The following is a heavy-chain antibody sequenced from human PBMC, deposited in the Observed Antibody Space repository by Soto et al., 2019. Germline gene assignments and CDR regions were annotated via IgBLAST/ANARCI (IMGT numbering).Heavy chain of an antibody. CDR3: ARMYSSSWYTPLDP. V-gene: IGHV1-69*02. J-gene: IGHJ5*02. CDR2: IIPILGIA. Sequence: GASVKVSCKASGGTFSSYTISWVRQAPGQGLEWMGRIIPILGIANYAQKFQGRVTITADKSTSTAYMELSSLRSEDTAVYYCARMYSSSWYTPLDPWGQGTLVPVSP. D-gene: IGHD6-13*01. CDR1: GGTFSSYT.